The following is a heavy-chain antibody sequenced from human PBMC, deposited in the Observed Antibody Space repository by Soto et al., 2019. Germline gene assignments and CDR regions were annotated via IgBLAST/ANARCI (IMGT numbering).Heavy chain of an antibody. J-gene: IGHJ6*03. CDR2: MNPNTGNT. V-gene: IGHV1-8*01. CDR1: GYTFTNYN. D-gene: IGHD6-25*01. CDR3: ASEAAADPSFYYHYMDV. Sequence: QEQLVQSGAEVKKPGAPVKVSCKASGYTFTNYNINWVRQATGQGLEWMGWMNPNTGNTGYAEKFHGRVTMTRNSSINPAYMELSGLRSDDTAVYYCASEAAADPSFYYHYMDVWGKGTTVTVSS.